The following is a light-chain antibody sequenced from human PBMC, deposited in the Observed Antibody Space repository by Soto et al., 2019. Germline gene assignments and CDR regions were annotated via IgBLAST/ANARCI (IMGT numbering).Light chain of an antibody. V-gene: IGKV1-5*03. CDR2: QAS. CDR1: QSISRW. CDR3: QQYKTNTRT. Sequence: DIQMTQSPSTLSASVGDRVTVTCRASQSISRWLAWYQQKPGKAPKLLIYQASNLESGVPSRFSGSGSETEFTLSISLQTDDFATYYCQQYKTNTRTFGQGTKVEIK. J-gene: IGKJ1*01.